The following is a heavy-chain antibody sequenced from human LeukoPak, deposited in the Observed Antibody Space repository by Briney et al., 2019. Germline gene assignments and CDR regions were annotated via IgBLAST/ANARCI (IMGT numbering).Heavy chain of an antibody. V-gene: IGHV3-11*01. CDR1: GFTFSDYY. J-gene: IGHJ4*02. Sequence: GGSLRLSCAASGFTFSDYYMSWIRQAQGKGLEWVSYISSSGSTIYYADSVKGRFTISRDNAKNSLYLQMNSLRAEDTAVYYCARDRTLYSYGTYYWGQGTLVTVSS. CDR2: ISSSGSTI. D-gene: IGHD5-18*01. CDR3: ARDRTLYSYGTYY.